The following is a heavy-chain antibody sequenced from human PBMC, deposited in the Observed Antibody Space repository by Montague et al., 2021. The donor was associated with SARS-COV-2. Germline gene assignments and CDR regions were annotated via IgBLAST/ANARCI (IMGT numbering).Heavy chain of an antibody. J-gene: IGHJ2*01. CDR2: IYETGNM. CDR1: SGSLSNYY. Sequence: SETLSLTCTVSSGSLSNYYWSWIRQSPDKGLEWIGYIYETGNMIYNPSLRSRVPISADTSKSQFSLRLTSVTAADTAVYFCARRGYYDSAGYHWHLDLWGRGMLVTVSS. V-gene: IGHV4-59*08. CDR3: ARRGYYDSAGYHWHLDL. D-gene: IGHD3-22*01.